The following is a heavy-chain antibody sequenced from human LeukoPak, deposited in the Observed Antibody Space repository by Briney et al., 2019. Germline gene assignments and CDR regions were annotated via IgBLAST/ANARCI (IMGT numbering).Heavy chain of an antibody. J-gene: IGHJ4*02. CDR2: IYYSGST. D-gene: IGHD5-12*01. CDR3: ARFGIVATVAY. V-gene: IGHV4-39*01. CDR1: GGSISSSSYY. Sequence: PSETLSLTCTVSGGSISSSSYYWGWIRQPPGKGLEWIGSIYYSGSTYYNPSLKSRVTISVDTSKNQFSLKLSSVTAADTAVYYCARFGIVATVAYWGQGTLVTVSS.